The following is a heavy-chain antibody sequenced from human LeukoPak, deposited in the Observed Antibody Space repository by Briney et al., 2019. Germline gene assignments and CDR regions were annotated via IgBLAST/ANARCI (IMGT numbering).Heavy chain of an antibody. D-gene: IGHD1-26*01. Sequence: GGSLRLSCAASGFTFSSYWMSWVRQAPGKGLEWVANIKKDGSEKYYVDSVKGRFTISRDNSKNTLYLQMNSLRAEDTAVYYCAKDRMGARGRWFDPWGQGTLVTVSS. CDR1: GFTFSSYW. J-gene: IGHJ5*02. CDR3: AKDRMGARGRWFDP. CDR2: IKKDGSEK. V-gene: IGHV3-7*03.